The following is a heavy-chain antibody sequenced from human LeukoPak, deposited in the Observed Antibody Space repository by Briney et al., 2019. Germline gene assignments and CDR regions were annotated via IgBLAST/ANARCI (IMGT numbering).Heavy chain of an antibody. CDR2: INHSGST. V-gene: IGHV4-34*01. CDR3: ARHPGYYYYYMDV. J-gene: IGHJ6*03. CDR1: GGSLSGYY. Sequence: PSETLSLTCAVSGGSLSGYYWTWIRQPPGKGLEWIGEINHSGSTNYNPSLKSRVTISVDTSKNQFSLKLSSVTAADTALYYCARHPGYYYYYMDVWGKGTTVTISS.